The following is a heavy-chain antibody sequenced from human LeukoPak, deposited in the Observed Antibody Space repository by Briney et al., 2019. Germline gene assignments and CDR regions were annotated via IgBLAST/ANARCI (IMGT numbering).Heavy chain of an antibody. CDR1: GYSISSGHY. V-gene: IGHV4-38-2*02. CDR3: ARDATMMGNYFNY. Sequence: SETLSLTCTVSGYSISSGHYWGWIRQPPGKGLAWIGSIYHSGSTYYNPSLKSRVTISVDTSKNQFSLKLSSVTAADTAVYYCARDATMMGNYFNYWGQGTLVTVSS. CDR2: IYHSGST. D-gene: IGHD5-12*01. J-gene: IGHJ4*02.